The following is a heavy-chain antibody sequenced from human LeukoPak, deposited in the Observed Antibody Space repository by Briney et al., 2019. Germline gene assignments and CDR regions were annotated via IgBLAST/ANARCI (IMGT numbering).Heavy chain of an antibody. Sequence: GGSLRLSCAASGFTFSSCSMNWVRQAPGKGLEWVSSISSGSSYIYYADSVKGRFTISRDNAKNSLYLQMNSLKAEDTAVYYCAREALVIGNAFDIWGQGTMVTVSS. CDR3: AREALVIGNAFDI. CDR1: GFTFSSCS. CDR2: ISSGSSYI. J-gene: IGHJ3*02. D-gene: IGHD1-20*01. V-gene: IGHV3-21*01.